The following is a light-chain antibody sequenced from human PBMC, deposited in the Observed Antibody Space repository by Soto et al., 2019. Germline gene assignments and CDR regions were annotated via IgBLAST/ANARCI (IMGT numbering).Light chain of an antibody. CDR1: SNDIGLYNY. Sequence: QSALAEPASVAGSPGQSITISCTGTSNDIGLYNYVSWYQQQPGKAPKLIIYVVSSRPSGISNRFSASKSGNTASLTISGLQAEDEADYYCASYARGSTLVVFGGGTKVTVL. J-gene: IGLJ2*01. V-gene: IGLV2-14*01. CDR3: ASYARGSTLVV. CDR2: VVS.